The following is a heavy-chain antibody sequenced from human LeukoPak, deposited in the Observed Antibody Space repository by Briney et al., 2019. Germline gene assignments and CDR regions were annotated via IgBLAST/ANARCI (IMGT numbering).Heavy chain of an antibody. V-gene: IGHV1-2*02. D-gene: IGHD1-7*01. J-gene: IGHJ5*02. CDR3: ARVGSGTTNRMES. CDR2: ISPNSGGT. CDR1: GYXFTGYY. Sequence: ASVKVSCKASGYXFTGYYMHWVRQAPGQGLEWMGWISPNSGGTNYAQKFQGRVTMTRDTSISTAYMELSRLTSDDTAVYYCARVGSGTTNRMESWGQGTLVTVSS.